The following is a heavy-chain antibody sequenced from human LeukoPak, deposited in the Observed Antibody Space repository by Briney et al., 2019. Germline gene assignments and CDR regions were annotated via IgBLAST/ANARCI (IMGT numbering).Heavy chain of an antibody. D-gene: IGHD6-13*01. J-gene: IGHJ6*02. CDR3: ARDPGAAADGMDV. V-gene: IGHV1-46*01. CDR1: GYTFTSYY. Sequence: GASVKVSCKASGYTFTSYYMHWVRQAPGQGLEWRGIINPSGGSTSYAQKFQGRVTMTRDTSTSTVYMELSSLRSEDTAVYYCARDPGAAADGMDVWGQGTTVTVSS. CDR2: INPSGGST.